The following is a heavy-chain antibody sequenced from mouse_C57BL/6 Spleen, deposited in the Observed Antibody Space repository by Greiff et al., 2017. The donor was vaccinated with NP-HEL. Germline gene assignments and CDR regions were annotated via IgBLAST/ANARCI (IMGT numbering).Heavy chain of an antibody. CDR2: IVPSDSYT. CDR3: ASGRWLLDY. V-gene: IGHV1-50*01. D-gene: IGHD2-3*01. J-gene: IGHJ2*01. CDR1: GYTFTGYW. Sequence: QVQLQQPGAELVKPGASVKLSCKASGYTFTGYWMQWVKQRPGQGLEWIGEIVPSDSYTNYNQKFKGKATLTVDTSSSTAYMQLSSLTTEDSAVYYCASGRWLLDYWGQGTTLTVSS.